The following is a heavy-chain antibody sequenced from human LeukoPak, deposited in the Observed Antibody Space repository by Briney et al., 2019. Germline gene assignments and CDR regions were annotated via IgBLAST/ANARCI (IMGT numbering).Heavy chain of an antibody. V-gene: IGHV1-69*02. CDR2: IIPILDIT. CDR1: GGTFSSYT. J-gene: IGHJ4*02. Sequence: GASVKVSCKASGGTFSSYTISWVRQAPGQGLEWMGRIIPILDITNYAQKFQGRVTITADKSTSTAYMELSSLRSEDTAVYYCATLEDHYDGSGLSRWGQGTLVTVSS. D-gene: IGHD3-22*01. CDR3: ATLEDHYDGSGLSR.